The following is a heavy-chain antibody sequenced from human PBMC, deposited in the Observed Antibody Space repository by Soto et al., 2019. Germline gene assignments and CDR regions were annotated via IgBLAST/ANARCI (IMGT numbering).Heavy chain of an antibody. CDR3: AKVRRDGS. V-gene: IGHV3-23*01. Sequence: GCLRLAGAASGCTFSIYAMSWVRQAPGKGLEWVSAISGSGGSTYYADSVKGRFTISRDNSKNTLYLQMNSLRAEDTAVYYCAKVRRDGSWGQGTLVTVSS. J-gene: IGHJ4*02. CDR2: ISGSGGST. D-gene: IGHD3-16*01. CDR1: GCTFSIYA.